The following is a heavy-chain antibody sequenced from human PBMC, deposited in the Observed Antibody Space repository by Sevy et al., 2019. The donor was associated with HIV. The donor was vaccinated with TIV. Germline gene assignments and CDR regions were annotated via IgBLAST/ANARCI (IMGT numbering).Heavy chain of an antibody. CDR2: IIPIFGTP. CDR1: GDTFISYT. Sequence: ASVKVSCKTSGDTFISYTITWVRQAPGQGLEWMGGIIPIFGTPSYAQKFQGRVTFSADESTSTAYMELSSLRYEDTAVYYCARFLSTSYYYYHAMDVWGQGTTVTVSS. D-gene: IGHD2-2*01. V-gene: IGHV1-69*13. J-gene: IGHJ6*02. CDR3: ARFLSTSYYYYHAMDV.